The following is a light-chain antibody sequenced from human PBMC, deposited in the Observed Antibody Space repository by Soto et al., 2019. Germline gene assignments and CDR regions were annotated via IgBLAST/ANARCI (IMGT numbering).Light chain of an antibody. CDR3: RSYAGTTTFVV. J-gene: IGLJ2*01. V-gene: IGLV2-23*02. CDR2: EVS. Sequence: QSALTQPASVSGSPGQSITISCTGTSSDVGSYNLVSWYQQHPGKAPKIMVYEVSKRPSGVSDRFSGSKSGNTASLTISGLKAEDEADYYCRSYAGTTTFVVFGGGTQLTVL. CDR1: SSDVGSYNL.